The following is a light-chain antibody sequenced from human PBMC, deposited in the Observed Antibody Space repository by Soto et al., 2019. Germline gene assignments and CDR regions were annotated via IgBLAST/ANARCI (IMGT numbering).Light chain of an antibody. V-gene: IGKV3-15*01. J-gene: IGKJ1*01. CDR1: QSISSD. Sequence: EIVMTQSPATLSVSPGERATLSCRASQSISSDLAWYQQKPGQAPRLLIYGASTRATGIPARFSGSGSGTEFTLTISSLQSEDFAVYYCQQYNIWTWTFGQGTKVDIK. CDR3: QQYNIWTWT. CDR2: GAS.